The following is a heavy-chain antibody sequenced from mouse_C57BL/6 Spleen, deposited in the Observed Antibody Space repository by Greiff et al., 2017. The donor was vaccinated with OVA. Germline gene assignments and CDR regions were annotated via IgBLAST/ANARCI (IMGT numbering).Heavy chain of an antibody. Sequence: EVQLVESGGGLVQPKGSLKLSCAASGFSFNTYAMNWVRQAPGQGLEWVARISTKSINYATYYADSVTDRFAISRDDSESMLYLQMNNLKTEDTAVCYCVGHRDGYSSFAYWGQGTLLTVSA. CDR1: GFSFNTYA. CDR3: VGHRDGYSSFAY. D-gene: IGHD2-3*01. CDR2: ISTKSINYAT. V-gene: IGHV10-1*01. J-gene: IGHJ3*01.